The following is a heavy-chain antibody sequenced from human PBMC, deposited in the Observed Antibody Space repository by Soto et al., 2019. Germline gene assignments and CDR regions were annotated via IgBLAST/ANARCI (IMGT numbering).Heavy chain of an antibody. D-gene: IGHD6-13*01. V-gene: IGHV1-69*13. CDR3: ARAPSPYIAAAGMELDY. CDR1: GGTFSSYA. Sequence: SVKVSCKASGGTFSSYAISWVRQAPGQGLEWMGGIIPIFGTANYAQKFQGRVTITADESTSTAYMELSSLRSEDTAVYYCARAPSPYIAAAGMELDYWGQGALVTVCS. CDR2: IIPIFGTA. J-gene: IGHJ4*02.